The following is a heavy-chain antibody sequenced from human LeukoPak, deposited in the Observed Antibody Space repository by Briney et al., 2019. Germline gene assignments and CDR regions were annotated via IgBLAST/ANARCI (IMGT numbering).Heavy chain of an antibody. CDR1: GYTFTGYY. D-gene: IGHD3-22*01. Sequence: ASVTVSCKASGYTFTGYYMHWVRQAPGQGLEWMGWINPNSGGTNYAQKFQGRVTMTRDTSISTAYMELSRLRSDDTAVYYCARSYYDSSGYYEACNYWGQGTLVTVSS. V-gene: IGHV1-2*02. CDR2: INPNSGGT. CDR3: ARSYYDSSGYYEACNY. J-gene: IGHJ4*02.